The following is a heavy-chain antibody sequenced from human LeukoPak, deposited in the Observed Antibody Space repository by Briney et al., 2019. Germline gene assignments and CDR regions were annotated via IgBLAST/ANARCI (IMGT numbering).Heavy chain of an antibody. V-gene: IGHV3-23*01. D-gene: IGHD5-12*01. CDR1: GFPFSIHG. Sequence: GSLRLSCAGSGFPFSIHGMNWVRQAPGKGLEWVSGISPGGGPTYYADSVKGRFTISRDDSKNTLYLQMNNLRAEDTAVYYCAKDGAWLRFDDWGQGILVTVSS. CDR3: AKDGAWLRFDD. J-gene: IGHJ4*02. CDR2: ISPGGGPT.